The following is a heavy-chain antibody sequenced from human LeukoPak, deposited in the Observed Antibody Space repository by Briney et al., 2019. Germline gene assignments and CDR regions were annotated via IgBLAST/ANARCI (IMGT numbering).Heavy chain of an antibody. J-gene: IGHJ3*02. Sequence: PSQTLSLTCTVSGGSISSGSYYWSWIRQPAGKGLEWIGRIYTSGSTNYNPSLKSRVTISVDTSKNQFSLKLSSVTAADMAVYYCARAGGGSGSYRLQNAFDIWGQGTMVTVSS. CDR2: IYTSGST. D-gene: IGHD3-10*01. V-gene: IGHV4-61*02. CDR3: ARAGGGSGSYRLQNAFDI. CDR1: GGSISSGSYY.